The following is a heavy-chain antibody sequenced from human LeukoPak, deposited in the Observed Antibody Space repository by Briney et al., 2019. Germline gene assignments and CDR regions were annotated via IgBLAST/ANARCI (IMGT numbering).Heavy chain of an antibody. V-gene: IGHV3-7*01. J-gene: IGHJ5*02. Sequence: GGSLRLSCAASGFTFSSYWMSWVRQAPGKGLEWVANIKQDGSEKYYVDSVKGRFTISRDNAKNSLYLQMNSLRAEDTAVYYCAREGELLWFGETYNWFDPWGQGTLVTVSS. CDR2: IKQDGSEK. D-gene: IGHD3-10*01. CDR3: AREGELLWFGETYNWFDP. CDR1: GFTFSSYW.